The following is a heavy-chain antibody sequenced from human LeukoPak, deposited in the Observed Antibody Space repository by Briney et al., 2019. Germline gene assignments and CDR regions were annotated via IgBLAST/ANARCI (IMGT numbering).Heavy chain of an antibody. CDR2: ISGDCGGT. J-gene: IGHJ5*02. D-gene: IGHD4-17*01. Sequence: GGSLRLSCAASGFTFDDYVMHWVRQTPGKGLEWVSFISGDCGGTYYADSVKGRFTISRDNSKNSLFLQMNSLRTEDTAFYYCAKSDYGAPLESWGQGTLVTVSS. V-gene: IGHV3-43*02. CDR3: AKSDYGAPLES. CDR1: GFTFDDYV.